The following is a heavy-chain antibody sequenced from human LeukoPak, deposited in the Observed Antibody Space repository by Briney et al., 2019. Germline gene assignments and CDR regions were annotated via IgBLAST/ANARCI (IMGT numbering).Heavy chain of an antibody. D-gene: IGHD4-17*01. J-gene: IGHJ4*02. V-gene: IGHV4-31*03. CDR2: IYYSGST. CDR3: ARCGKDGDYVQN. CDR1: GGTISSGGYN. Sequence: SETLSLTCTVSGGTISSGGYNWGWIRQHPGKGLEWIGYIYYSGSTYYNPSLKSRVTISVDTSKNQFSLKLSSVTAADTAVYYCARCGKDGDYVQNWGQGTLVTVSS.